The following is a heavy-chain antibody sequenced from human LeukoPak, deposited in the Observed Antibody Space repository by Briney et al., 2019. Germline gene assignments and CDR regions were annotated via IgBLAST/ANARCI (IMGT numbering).Heavy chain of an antibody. CDR3: ARVASSGWSFWFDP. CDR2: IYYSGST. CDR1: GASISSYY. Sequence: PSETLSLTCTVSGASISSYYWSWIRQPPGKGLEWIGYIYYSGSTNYNPSLKSRVTISVDTSKHQFSLKLSSVTAADTAVYYCARVASSGWSFWFDPWGQGTLVTVSS. D-gene: IGHD6-19*01. J-gene: IGHJ5*02. V-gene: IGHV4-59*01.